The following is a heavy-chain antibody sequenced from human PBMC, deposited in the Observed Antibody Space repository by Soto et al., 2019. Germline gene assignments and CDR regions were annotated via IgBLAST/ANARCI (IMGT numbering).Heavy chain of an antibody. D-gene: IGHD6-13*01. V-gene: IGHV1-8*02. Sequence: ASVKVSCKASGYSFTNFDISWVRQAAGQGPEWLGWMNPGSGKTGYTSKFQGRVAMTRDASTATSHLDLTSLTSDDTAVYYCARMASAGTLNWFDPWGPGTLVTVPQ. CDR3: ARMASAGTLNWFDP. CDR1: GYSFTNFD. J-gene: IGHJ5*02. CDR2: MNPGSGKT.